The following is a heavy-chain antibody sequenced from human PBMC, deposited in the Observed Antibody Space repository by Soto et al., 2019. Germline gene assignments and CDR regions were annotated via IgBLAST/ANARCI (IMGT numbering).Heavy chain of an antibody. D-gene: IGHD3-3*01. CDR1: GGTFSSYA. CDR2: IIPIFGTA. CDR3: AGGGAVFGVVFYYYYGMDV. Sequence: QVQLVQSGAEVKKPGSSVKVSCKASGGTFSSYAISWVRQAPGQGLEWMGGIIPIFGTANYAQKFQGRVTITADESTSTAYMELSSLRSEDTAVYYCAGGGAVFGVVFYYYYGMDVWGQGTTVTVSS. J-gene: IGHJ6*02. V-gene: IGHV1-69*12.